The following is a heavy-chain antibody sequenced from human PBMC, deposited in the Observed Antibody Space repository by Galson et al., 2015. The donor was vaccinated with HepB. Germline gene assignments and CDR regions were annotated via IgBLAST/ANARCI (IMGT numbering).Heavy chain of an antibody. CDR2: ISGSGGST. CDR3: AKDGEYYYCKLDY. CDR1: GFTFSNAW. J-gene: IGHJ4*02. Sequence: SLRLSCAASGFTFSNAWMSWVRQAPGKGLEWVSGISGSGGSTYYADSVKGRFTISRDNSRNTLYLQMSSLRAEDTAVYYCAKDGEYYYCKLDYWGQGTPVTVSS. D-gene: IGHD2/OR15-2a*01. V-gene: IGHV3-23*01.